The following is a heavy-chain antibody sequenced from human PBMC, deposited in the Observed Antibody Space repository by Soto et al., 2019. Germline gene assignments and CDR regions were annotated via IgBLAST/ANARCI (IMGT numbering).Heavy chain of an antibody. CDR1: GLIFSDVW. D-gene: IGHD1-1*01. Sequence: LRLSCAASGLIFSDVWMTWVRQAPGKGLEWVGRIKTKPDDGTIDYAASVRGRFTISRDDSKNTLYLQMTSLTPDDTGVYYCTTSNLGVDFWGPGTLVTVSS. CDR2: IKTKPDDGTI. J-gene: IGHJ4*02. V-gene: IGHV3-15*01. CDR3: TTSNLGVDF.